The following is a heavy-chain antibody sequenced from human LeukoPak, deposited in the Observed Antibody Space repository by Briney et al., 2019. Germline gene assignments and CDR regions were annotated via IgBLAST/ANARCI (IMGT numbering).Heavy chain of an antibody. J-gene: IGHJ4*02. D-gene: IGHD4-11*01. Sequence: SETLSLTCTVSGGSISSYYWNWMRQPPGKGLEWIGYIYYSGSTNYNPSLKSRVTISVDTSKNQFSLKLSSVTAADTAVYYCARQGYSNYVSDYWGQGTLVTVSS. CDR2: IYYSGST. V-gene: IGHV4-59*08. CDR1: GGSISSYY. CDR3: ARQGYSNYVSDY.